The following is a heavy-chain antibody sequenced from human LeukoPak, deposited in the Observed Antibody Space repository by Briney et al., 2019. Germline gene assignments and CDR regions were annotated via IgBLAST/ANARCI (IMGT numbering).Heavy chain of an antibody. J-gene: IGHJ5*02. D-gene: IGHD2-2*01. CDR1: GFTFSSYW. Sequence: GGSLRLSCAASGFTFSSYWMSWVRQAPGKGLEWVANIKQDGSEKYYVDSAKGRFTISRDNAKNSLYLQMNSLRAEDTAVYYCARDRRLALLPAAMGWLDPWGQGTLVTVSS. V-gene: IGHV3-7*01. CDR3: ARDRRLALLPAAMGWLDP. CDR2: IKQDGSEK.